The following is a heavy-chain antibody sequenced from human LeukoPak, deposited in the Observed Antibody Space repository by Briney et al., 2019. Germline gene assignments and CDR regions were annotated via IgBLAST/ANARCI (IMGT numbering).Heavy chain of an antibody. J-gene: IGHJ5*02. V-gene: IGHV1-18*01. Sequence: ASVKVSCKASGYTFTSYGISWVRQAPGQGLEWMGWISAYNGNTNYVRKLQGRVTMTTDTSTSTAYMELRGLRSDDAAVYYSARDEGYSGYDLLGSNWFDPWGQGTLVTVSS. CDR2: ISAYNGNT. D-gene: IGHD5-12*01. CDR3: ARDEGYSGYDLLGSNWFDP. CDR1: GYTFTSYG.